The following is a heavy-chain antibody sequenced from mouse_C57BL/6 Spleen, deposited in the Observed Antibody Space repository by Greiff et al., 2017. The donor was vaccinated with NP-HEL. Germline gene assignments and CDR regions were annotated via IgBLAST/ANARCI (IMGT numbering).Heavy chain of an antibody. CDR2: INPSSGYT. J-gene: IGHJ4*01. Sequence: VQGVESGAELARPGASVKMSCKASGYTFTSYTMHWVKQRPGQGLEWIGYINPSSGYTKYNQKFKDKATLTADKSSSTAYMQLSSLTSEDSAVYYCARSSTTVVATDYAMDYWGQGTSVTVSS. CDR3: ARSSTTVVATDYAMDY. CDR1: GYTFTSYT. V-gene: IGHV1-4*01. D-gene: IGHD1-1*01.